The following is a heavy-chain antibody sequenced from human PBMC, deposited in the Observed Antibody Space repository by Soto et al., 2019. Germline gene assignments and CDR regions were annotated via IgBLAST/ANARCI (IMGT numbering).Heavy chain of an antibody. D-gene: IGHD2-15*01. Sequence: GGSLRLSCAASGFTFSSYWMHWVRQAPGKGLVWVSRINSDGSSTSYADSVKGRFTISRDNAKNTLYLQMNSLRAEDTAVYYCARPGYCSGGSCNHAEYFQHWGQGTLVTVSS. V-gene: IGHV3-74*01. CDR2: INSDGSST. CDR1: GFTFSSYW. J-gene: IGHJ1*01. CDR3: ARPGYCSGGSCNHAEYFQH.